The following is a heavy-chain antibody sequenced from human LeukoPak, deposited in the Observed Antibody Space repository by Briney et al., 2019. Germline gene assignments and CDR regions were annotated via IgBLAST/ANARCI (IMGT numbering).Heavy chain of an antibody. J-gene: IGHJ6*02. CDR3: ARLICSSTSCYPSYYYYGMDV. D-gene: IGHD2-2*01. V-gene: IGHV1-8*01. CDR2: MNPNSGNT. CDR1: GYTFTSYD. Sequence: ASVKVSCKASGYTFTSYDINWVRQATGQGLEWMGWMNPNSGNTGHAQKFQGRVTMTRNTSISTAYMELSSLRSEDTAVYYCARLICSSTSCYPSYYYYGMDVWGQGTTVTVSS.